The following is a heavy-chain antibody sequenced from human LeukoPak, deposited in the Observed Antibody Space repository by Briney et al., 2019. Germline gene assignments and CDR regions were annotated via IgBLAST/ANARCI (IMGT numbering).Heavy chain of an antibody. CDR1: GFTFSSYS. V-gene: IGHV3-21*01. CDR2: ISSSSSYI. D-gene: IGHD3-10*01. J-gene: IGHJ4*02. CDR3: ARDDYYGSGSYYMGADY. Sequence: GGSLRLSFAASGFTFSSYSMNWVRQAPGKGLEWVSSISSSSSYIYYADSVKGRFTISRDNAKNSLYLQMNSLRAEDTAVYYCARDDYYGSGSYYMGADYWGQGTLVTVSS.